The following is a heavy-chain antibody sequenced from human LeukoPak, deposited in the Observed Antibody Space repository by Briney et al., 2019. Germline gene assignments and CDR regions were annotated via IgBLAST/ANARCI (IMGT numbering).Heavy chain of an antibody. CDR2: ISGSGGST. D-gene: IGHD2/OR15-2a*01. CDR3: AKDLSFSAFDI. Sequence: GGSLRLSCAASGFTFSSYGMSWVRQAPGKGLEWVSAISGSGGSTYYADSVKGRLTISRDNSKNTLYLQMKSLRAEDTAVYYCAKDLSFSAFDIWGQGTMVTASS. V-gene: IGHV3-23*01. CDR1: GFTFSSYG. J-gene: IGHJ3*02.